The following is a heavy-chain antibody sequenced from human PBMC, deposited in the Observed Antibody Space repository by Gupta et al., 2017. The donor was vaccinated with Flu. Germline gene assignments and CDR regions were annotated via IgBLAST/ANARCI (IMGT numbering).Heavy chain of an antibody. V-gene: IGHV1-18*01. CDR1: XCTFTSYX. J-gene: IGHJ4*02. Sequence: PSATENISCXASXCTFTSYXXSWVRQAPGQGLEWMGWISAYNGNTNYAQKLQGRVTMTTDTSTSTAYMELRSLRSDDTAVYYCARKIGAAGGVDYWGQGTLVTVSS. D-gene: IGHD2-15*01. CDR3: ARKIGAAGGVDY. CDR2: ISAYNGNT.